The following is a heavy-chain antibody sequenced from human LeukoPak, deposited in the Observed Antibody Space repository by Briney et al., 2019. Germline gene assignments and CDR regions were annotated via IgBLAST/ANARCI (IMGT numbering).Heavy chain of an antibody. J-gene: IGHJ4*02. CDR2: ISWNSGSI. CDR1: GFTFDDYA. D-gene: IGHD3-3*01. Sequence: SLRLSCAASGFTFDDYAMHWVRQAPGKGLEWVSGISWNSGSIGYADSVKGRFTISRDNAKNSLYLQMNSLRAEDTALYYCAKDNIRRFLEWLFDSWGQGTLVTVSS. V-gene: IGHV3-9*01. CDR3: AKDNIRRFLEWLFDS.